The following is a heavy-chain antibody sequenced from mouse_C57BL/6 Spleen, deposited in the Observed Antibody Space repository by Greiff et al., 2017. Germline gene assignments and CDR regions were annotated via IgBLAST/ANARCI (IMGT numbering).Heavy chain of an antibody. J-gene: IGHJ2*01. Sequence: QVQLKQSGPGLVAPSPCLSITCTVSGFSLTSYGVSWVRQPPGKGLEWLGVIWGDGSTNYHSPLISRLSISKDNSKSHVFLQLNRLQTDDTATYCCDNYGRYYVDYWGQGTTLTVSS. CDR3: DNYGRYYVDY. CDR2: IWGDGST. CDR1: GFSLTSYG. V-gene: IGHV2-3*01. D-gene: IGHD1-1*01.